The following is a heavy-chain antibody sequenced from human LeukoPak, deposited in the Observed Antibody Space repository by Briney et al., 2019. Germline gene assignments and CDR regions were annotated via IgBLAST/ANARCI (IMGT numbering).Heavy chain of an antibody. J-gene: IGHJ4*02. CDR3: ARGEAAAGNGIDY. CDR2: INWNGGNT. D-gene: IGHD6-13*01. CDR1: GFSFDDYG. Sequence: GGSMRLSCAASGFSFDDYGMNWVRQAPGKGLEWVSDINWNGGNTVYADSVKGRFTISRDNAKNSLYLQMNSLRAEDTAFYYCARGEAAAGNGIDYWGQGTLVTVSS. V-gene: IGHV3-20*04.